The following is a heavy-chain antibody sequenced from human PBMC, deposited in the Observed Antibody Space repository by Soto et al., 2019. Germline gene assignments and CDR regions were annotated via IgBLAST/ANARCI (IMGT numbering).Heavy chain of an antibody. J-gene: IGHJ6*02. CDR2: IYPGDSDT. Sequence: GESLKISCKGSGYSFTSYWIGWVRQMPGKGLEWMGIIYPGDSDTRYSPSFQGQVTISADKSISTAYLQWSSLKASDTAMYYCAKQASKIFGVVKDYYYYYGMDVWGQGTTVTVXS. V-gene: IGHV5-51*01. D-gene: IGHD3-3*01. CDR3: AKQASKIFGVVKDYYYYYGMDV. CDR1: GYSFTSYW.